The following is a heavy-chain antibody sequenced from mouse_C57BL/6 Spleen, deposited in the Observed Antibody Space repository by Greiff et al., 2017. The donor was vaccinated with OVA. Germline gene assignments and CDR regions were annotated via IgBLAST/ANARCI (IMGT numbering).Heavy chain of an antibody. J-gene: IGHJ3*01. CDR2: IDPSDSYT. V-gene: IGHV1-69*01. D-gene: IGHD2-4*01. Sequence: QVQLQQPGAELVMPGASVKLSCKASGYTFTSYWMHWVKQRPGQGLEWIGEIDPSDSYTNYTQKFKGKSTLTVDKSSRTAYMQLSSLTSEDSAVYYCARGGYDYDPWFAYWGQGTLVTVSA. CDR1: GYTFTSYW. CDR3: ARGGYDYDPWFAY.